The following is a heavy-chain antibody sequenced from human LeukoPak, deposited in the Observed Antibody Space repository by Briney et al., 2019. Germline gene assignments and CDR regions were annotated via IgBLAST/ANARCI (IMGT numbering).Heavy chain of an antibody. Sequence: PGGSLRLSCGASGFTFSSYWMDWVRHAPGKGLVWVSRINSDGSSTSYADSVKGRFTISRDNAKNTLYLQMNSLRAEDTAVYYCAKDRGIPVYYFDYWGQGTLVTVSS. J-gene: IGHJ4*02. V-gene: IGHV3-74*01. D-gene: IGHD1-26*01. CDR2: INSDGSST. CDR3: AKDRGIPVYYFDY. CDR1: GFTFSSYW.